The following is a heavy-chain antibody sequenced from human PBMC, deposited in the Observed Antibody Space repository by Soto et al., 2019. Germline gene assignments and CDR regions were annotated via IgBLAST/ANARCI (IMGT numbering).Heavy chain of an antibody. Sequence: GGSLRLSCAASGSTFSSYEMNWVRQAPGKTLEWVSYISSGGDSSHYADSVKGRFTISRDNAKNSLYLQMNSLRVEDTAVYYCARVYCSTTTCHVQAFDSWGQGTLVTVSS. CDR3: ARVYCSTTTCHVQAFDS. V-gene: IGHV3-48*03. J-gene: IGHJ4*02. D-gene: IGHD2-2*01. CDR2: ISSGGDSS. CDR1: GSTFSSYE.